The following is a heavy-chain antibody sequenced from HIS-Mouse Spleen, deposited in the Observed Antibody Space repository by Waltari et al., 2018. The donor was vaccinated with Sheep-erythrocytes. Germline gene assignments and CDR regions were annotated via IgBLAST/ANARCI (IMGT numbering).Heavy chain of an antibody. Sequence: QVQLVQSGAEVKKPGASVKVSCKASGYTFTGYYMHWVRQAPGQGLEWRGWSNPKSGGTNYAQKFQGRVTMTRDTSISTAYMELSRLRSDDTAVYYCARGDYYDSSGYSYWGQGTLVTVSS. V-gene: IGHV1-2*02. CDR1: GYTFTGYY. CDR3: ARGDYYDSSGYSY. J-gene: IGHJ4*02. CDR2: SNPKSGGT. D-gene: IGHD3-22*01.